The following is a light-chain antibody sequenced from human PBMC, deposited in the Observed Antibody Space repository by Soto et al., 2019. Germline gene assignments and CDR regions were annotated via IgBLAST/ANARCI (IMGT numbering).Light chain of an antibody. CDR2: DTS. CDR1: QSVDTY. Sequence: FTQSPAILSLSPGERATLSCTASQSVDTYIAWYQQRPGQPPRLLIHDTSHRASGVPARFRGSGSGTDFTLTITSLEPEDFAVYFCQQRRNWVSFGPGTRL. V-gene: IGKV3-11*01. CDR3: QQRRNWVS. J-gene: IGKJ3*01.